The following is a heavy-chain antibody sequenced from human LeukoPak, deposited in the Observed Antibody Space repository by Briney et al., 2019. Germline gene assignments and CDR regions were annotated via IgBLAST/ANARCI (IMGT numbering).Heavy chain of an antibody. Sequence: PGGALKLSCTASGFTFSGSTVHGVCPAFGRGLEWVGRMRRKAKSFVTTYTTSVQGRCTISRDASKITTYLQMNNLRTEDTALYYCTTDQFNSFDIWGRGTMVTVSS. CDR1: GFTFSGST. CDR2: MRRKAKSFVT. D-gene: IGHD5-24*01. V-gene: IGHV3-73*01. J-gene: IGHJ3*02. CDR3: TTDQFNSFDI.